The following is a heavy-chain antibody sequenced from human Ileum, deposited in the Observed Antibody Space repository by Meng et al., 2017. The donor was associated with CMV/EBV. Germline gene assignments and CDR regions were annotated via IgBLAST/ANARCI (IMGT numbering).Heavy chain of an antibody. D-gene: IGHD3-10*01. CDR1: GFTFSDYY. Sequence: GGPRRLSCPAPGFTFSDYYMNWIRQAPGKGLEWVACINSVGTSVYFADSMKGRFTISRDNAKNTLYLQMNSLRAEDTAVYYCVRDKYGSGNYGDFDHWGQGTLVTVSS. CDR2: INSVGTSV. J-gene: IGHJ4*02. CDR3: VRDKYGSGNYGDFDH. V-gene: IGHV3-11*04.